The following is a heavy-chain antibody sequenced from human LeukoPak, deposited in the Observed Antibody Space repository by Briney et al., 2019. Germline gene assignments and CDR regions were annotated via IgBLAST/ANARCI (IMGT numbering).Heavy chain of an antibody. J-gene: IGHJ4*02. Sequence: SETLSLTCAVSGYSISSGYYWGWIRQPPGKGLEWIGSIYHSGSTYYNPSLKSRVTISVDTSKNQFSLKLSSVTAADTAVYYCARVRYDFRSGYYLYYFDYWGQGTLVTVSS. CDR2: IYHSGST. V-gene: IGHV4-38-2*01. CDR1: GYSISSGYY. D-gene: IGHD3-3*01. CDR3: ARVRYDFRSGYYLYYFDY.